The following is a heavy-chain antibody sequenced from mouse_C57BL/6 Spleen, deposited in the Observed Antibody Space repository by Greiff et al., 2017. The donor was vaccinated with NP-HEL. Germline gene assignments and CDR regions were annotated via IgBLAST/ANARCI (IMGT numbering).Heavy chain of an antibody. D-gene: IGHD1-1*01. CDR2: IYPRSGNT. CDR3: ARAYGSDAY. V-gene: IGHV1-81*01. J-gene: IGHJ3*01. CDR1: GYTFTSYG. Sequence: QVQLKESGAELARPGASVKLSCKASGYTFTSYGISWVKQRTGQGLEWIGEIYPRSGNTYYNEKFKGKATLTADKSSSTAYMELRSLTSEDSAVYFCARAYGSDAYWGQGTLVTVSA.